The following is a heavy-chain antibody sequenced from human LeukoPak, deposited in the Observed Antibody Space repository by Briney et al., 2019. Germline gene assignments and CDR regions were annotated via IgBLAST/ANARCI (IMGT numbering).Heavy chain of an antibody. CDR1: GFTFSSYG. CDR3: ARNLNFDY. J-gene: IGHJ4*02. Sequence: GGSLRLSCAASGFTFSSYGMHWVRQAPGKGLEWVSIIYSGGNRYYADSVKGRFTISRDSSQNTLILHMNSLRAEDTAVYYCARNLNFDYWGQGTLVTVSS. V-gene: IGHV3-66*01. CDR2: IYSGGNR.